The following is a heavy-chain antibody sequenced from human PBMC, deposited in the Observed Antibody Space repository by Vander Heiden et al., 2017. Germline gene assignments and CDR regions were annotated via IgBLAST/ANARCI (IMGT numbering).Heavy chain of an antibody. Sequence: EVQLVESGGGWVQPGGSLRLSCAASGFTSSRYDLNWIRQATGKGLEWVSAIGTAGDTYYPGSVKGRFTISRENAKNSLYLQMNSLRAGDTAVYYCARGSEYSSGLDVWGQGTTVTVSS. CDR2: IGTAGDT. D-gene: IGHD6-19*01. V-gene: IGHV3-13*01. CDR1: GFTSSRYD. CDR3: ARGSEYSSGLDV. J-gene: IGHJ6*02.